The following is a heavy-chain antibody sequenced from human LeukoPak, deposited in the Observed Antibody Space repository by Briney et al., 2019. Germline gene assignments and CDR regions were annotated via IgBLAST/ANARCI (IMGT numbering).Heavy chain of an antibody. CDR2: INWNGGST. CDR1: GFTFDDYA. J-gene: IGHJ3*02. CDR3: ARDAHFGGVFDI. D-gene: IGHD2-21*01. V-gene: IGHV3-20*04. Sequence: RPGGSLRLSCAASGFTFDDYAMSWVRQAPGKVLEWVSGINWNGGSTGYVDSVKGRFAISRDNAKNSLYPQMNSLRGEDTALYYCARDAHFGGVFDIWGQGTMVTVSS.